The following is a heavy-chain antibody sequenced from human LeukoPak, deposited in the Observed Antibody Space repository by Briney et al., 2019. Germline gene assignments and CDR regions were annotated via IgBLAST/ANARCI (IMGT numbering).Heavy chain of an antibody. D-gene: IGHD6-19*01. CDR2: INRRGHT. CDR1: GFTFDRFT. Sequence: GGSLRLSCAASGFTFDRFTIHWVRQTPGKGLEWVSLINRRGHTFYADSVKGRFTISRDNAKNSLDLQMNSLRAEDTAVYYCARLYSSGWRYFDYWGQGTLVTVSS. J-gene: IGHJ4*02. CDR3: ARLYSSGWRYFDY. V-gene: IGHV3-43*01.